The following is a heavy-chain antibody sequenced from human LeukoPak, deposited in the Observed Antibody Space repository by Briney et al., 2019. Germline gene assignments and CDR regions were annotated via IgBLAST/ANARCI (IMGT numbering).Heavy chain of an antibody. Sequence: ASVKVSCKASGGTFCSYAISWVRQAPGQGLEWMGGIIPIFGTANYAQKFQGRVTITTDESTSTAYMELSSLRSEDTAVYYCASHMGVRFLEWSHWYFDLWGRGTLVAVSS. CDR1: GGTFCSYA. CDR2: IIPIFGTA. J-gene: IGHJ2*01. V-gene: IGHV1-69*05. D-gene: IGHD3-3*01. CDR3: ASHMGVRFLEWSHWYFDL.